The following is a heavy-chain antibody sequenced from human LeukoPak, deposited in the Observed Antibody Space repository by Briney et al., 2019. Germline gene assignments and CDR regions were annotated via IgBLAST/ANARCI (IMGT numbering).Heavy chain of an antibody. D-gene: IGHD6-13*01. J-gene: IGHJ4*02. CDR2: IYSGGST. CDR3: ARDRRGSSSWYSDY. Sequence: AGGSLRLSCAASGFTVSSNYMSWVRQAPGKGLEWVSVIYSGGSTYYADSVKGRFTISRDNSKNTLYLQMNSLRAEDTAVYYCARDRRGSSSWYSDYWGQGTLVTVSS. V-gene: IGHV3-53*01. CDR1: GFTVSSNY.